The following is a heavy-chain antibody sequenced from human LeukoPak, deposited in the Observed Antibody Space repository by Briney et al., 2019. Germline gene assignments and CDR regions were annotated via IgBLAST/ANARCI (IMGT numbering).Heavy chain of an antibody. J-gene: IGHJ3*02. CDR1: GFTFNTHG. D-gene: IGHD3-3*01. CDR3: ARDQGSGYYLGAFDI. Sequence: PGGSLRLSCATSGFTFNTHGMHWVRQAPGKGPEWVAFVEHDGTKKYLDSVKGRFTISRDNAKNSLYLQMNSLRAEDTAVYYCARDQGSGYYLGAFDIWGQGTMVTVSS. CDR2: VEHDGTKK. V-gene: IGHV3-30*02.